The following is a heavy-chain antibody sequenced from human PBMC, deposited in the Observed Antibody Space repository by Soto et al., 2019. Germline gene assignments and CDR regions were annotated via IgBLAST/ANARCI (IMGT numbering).Heavy chain of an antibody. CDR3: AKEEWELLHLDY. J-gene: IGHJ4*02. CDR2: ISYDGSNK. V-gene: IGHV3-30*18. Sequence: QVQLVESGGGVVQPGRSLRLSCAASGFTFSSYGMHWVRQAPGKGLEWVAVISYDGSNKHYADSVKGRFTISRDNSKNTLYLQMNSLRAEDTAVYYCAKEEWELLHLDYWGQGTLVTVSS. D-gene: IGHD1-26*01. CDR1: GFTFSSYG.